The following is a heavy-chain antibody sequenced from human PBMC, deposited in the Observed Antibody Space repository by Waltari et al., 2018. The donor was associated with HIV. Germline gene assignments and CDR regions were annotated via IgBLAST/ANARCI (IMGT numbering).Heavy chain of an antibody. Sequence: EVQLVESGGGLVQPGESLRLSCVVSGFTFSSYWMSWVRQVPGKGLEGVANIKQDGSEKYYVDSVEGRFTISRDNAKNSLYLQVNSLRVEDTAVYYCARIEQWRGHVDYWGQGTLVTVSS. CDR3: ARIEQWRGHVDY. J-gene: IGHJ4*02. D-gene: IGHD6-19*01. CDR2: IKQDGSEK. V-gene: IGHV3-7*01. CDR1: GFTFSSYW.